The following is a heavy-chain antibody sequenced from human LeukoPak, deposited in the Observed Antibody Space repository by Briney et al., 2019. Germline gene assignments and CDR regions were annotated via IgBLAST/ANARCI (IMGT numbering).Heavy chain of an antibody. J-gene: IGHJ4*02. Sequence: PGGSLRLSCAASGFTFSSYEMNWVRQAPGKGLEWGSYISSSGSTIYYADSVKGRFTISRDNAKNSLYLQMNSLRAEDTAVYYCARDSLSARCSGGSCYSLDFDYWGQGTLDTVSS. CDR3: ARDSLSARCSGGSCYSLDFDY. V-gene: IGHV3-48*03. D-gene: IGHD2-15*01. CDR1: GFTFSSYE. CDR2: ISSSGSTI.